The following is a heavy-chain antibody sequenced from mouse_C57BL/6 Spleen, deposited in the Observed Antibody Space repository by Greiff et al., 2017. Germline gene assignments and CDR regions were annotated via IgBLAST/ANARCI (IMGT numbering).Heavy chain of an antibody. CDR3: ARTWGAMDY. CDR1: GYAFSSSW. V-gene: IGHV1-82*01. CDR2: IYPGDGDT. Sequence: QVQLQQSGPELVKPGASVKISCKASGYAFSSSWMNWVKQRPGKGLEWIGRIYPGDGDTNYNGKFKGKATLTADKSSSTAYMQLSSLTSEDSAVYCCARTWGAMDYWGQGTSVTVSS. J-gene: IGHJ4*01.